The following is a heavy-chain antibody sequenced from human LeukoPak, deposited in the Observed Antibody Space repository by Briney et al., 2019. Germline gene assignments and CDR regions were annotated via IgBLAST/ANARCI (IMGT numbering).Heavy chain of an antibody. CDR3: ARDALYDSSGYYAYYYYGMDV. CDR2: IIPILGIA. V-gene: IGHV1-69*04. D-gene: IGHD3-22*01. J-gene: IGHJ6*02. CDR1: GGTFSSYA. Sequence: ASVKVSCKASGGTFSSYAISWVRQAPGQGLEWMGRIIPILGIANYAQKFQGRVAITADKSTSTAYMELSSLRSEDTAVYYCARDALYDSSGYYAYYYYGMDVWGQGTTVTVSS.